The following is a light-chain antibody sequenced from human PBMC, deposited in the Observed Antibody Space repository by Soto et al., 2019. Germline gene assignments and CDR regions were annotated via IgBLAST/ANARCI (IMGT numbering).Light chain of an antibody. Sequence: DIQLTQSPSSLSASVGDRVTITCRASETISTDLNWYQQKPGKAPKVLIYAASSLQSGVPSRFSGSGSGTDFTLTISSLQPEDFATFYCQQLNSYPRTFGQGTKLEIK. V-gene: IGKV1-39*01. CDR3: QQLNSYPRT. CDR2: AAS. CDR1: ETISTD. J-gene: IGKJ2*01.